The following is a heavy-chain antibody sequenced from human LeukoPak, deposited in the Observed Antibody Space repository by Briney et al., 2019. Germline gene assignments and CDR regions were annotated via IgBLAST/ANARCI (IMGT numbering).Heavy chain of an antibody. Sequence: ASVKVSCKASGGTFSSYAISWVRQAPGQGLEWMGGIIPIFGTANYAQKFQGRVTITADESTSTAYMELSSLRSEDTAVYYCARPSGSYDPYAAFDTWGQGTMVTVSS. V-gene: IGHV1-69*13. CDR2: IIPIFGTA. J-gene: IGHJ3*02. D-gene: IGHD1-26*01. CDR3: ARPSGSYDPYAAFDT. CDR1: GGTFSSYA.